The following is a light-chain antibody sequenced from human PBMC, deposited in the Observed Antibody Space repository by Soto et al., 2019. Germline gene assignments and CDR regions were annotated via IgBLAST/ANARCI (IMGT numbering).Light chain of an antibody. CDR2: RTN. CDR1: TGAVTSNFY. Sequence: QAVVTQEPSLTVSPGWTFTLTSASSTGAVTSNFYPNWFQQKPGQAPRPLISRTNLRHSWTPARFSGSLLGDKAALTLSGVQPEDEADYYCLLSYGPIWVFGGGTKLTVL. CDR3: LLSYGPIWV. V-gene: IGLV7-43*01. J-gene: IGLJ3*02.